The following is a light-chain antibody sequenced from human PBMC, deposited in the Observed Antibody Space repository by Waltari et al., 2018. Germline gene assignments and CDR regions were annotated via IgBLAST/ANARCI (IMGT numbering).Light chain of an antibody. Sequence: QSVLTQPPSASGTPGQRVTLSCSARTSNLGRTSVYWYQQLPGTTPKLLNNRNNQRPSGGPDRFSGSKSGTSASLAISGLRSEDEADYYCAAWDDSLSALVFGGGTKLTVL. CDR2: RNN. CDR3: AAWDDSLSALV. V-gene: IGLV1-47*01. J-gene: IGLJ2*01. CDR1: TSNLGRTS.